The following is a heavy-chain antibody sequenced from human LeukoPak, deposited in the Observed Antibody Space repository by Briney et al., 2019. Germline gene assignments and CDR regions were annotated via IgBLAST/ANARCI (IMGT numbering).Heavy chain of an antibody. CDR2: IYYSGST. Sequence: SETLSLTCTVSGGSISSYYRSWIRQPPGKGLERIGYIYYSGSTNYNPSLKSRVTISVDTSKNQFSLKLSSVTAADTAVYYCAGGGYQRDWFDPWGQGTLVTVSS. D-gene: IGHD2-15*01. V-gene: IGHV4-59*01. CDR3: AGGGYQRDWFDP. J-gene: IGHJ5*02. CDR1: GGSISSYY.